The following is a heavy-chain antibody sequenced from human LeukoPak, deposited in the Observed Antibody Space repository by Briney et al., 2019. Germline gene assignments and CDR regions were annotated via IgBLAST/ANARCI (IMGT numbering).Heavy chain of an antibody. J-gene: IGHJ4*02. CDR1: GFTFSSYN. D-gene: IGHD3-3*01. CDR3: AKSLLRPGY. CDR2: ISSSSDYI. V-gene: IGHV3-21*04. Sequence: GGSLRLSCAASGFTFSSYNMNWVRQAPGKGLEWVSSISSSSDYIYYADSVKGRFTISRDNSKNTLYLQMNSLRAEDTAVYYCAKSLLRPGYWGQGTLVTVSS.